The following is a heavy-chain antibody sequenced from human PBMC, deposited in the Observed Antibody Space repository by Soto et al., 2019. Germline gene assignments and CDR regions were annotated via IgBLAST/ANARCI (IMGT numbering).Heavy chain of an antibody. CDR3: ARDQYYYDSSGYSPYYFDY. V-gene: IGHV1-69*13. CDR1: GGTFSSYA. CDR2: IIPIFGTA. J-gene: IGHJ4*02. D-gene: IGHD3-22*01. Sequence: SVKVSCKASGGTFSSYAISWVRQAPGQGLEWMGGIIPIFGTANYAQKFQGRVTITADESTSTAYMELSSLRSEDTAVYYCARDQYYYDSSGYSPYYFDYWGQGTLVTVSS.